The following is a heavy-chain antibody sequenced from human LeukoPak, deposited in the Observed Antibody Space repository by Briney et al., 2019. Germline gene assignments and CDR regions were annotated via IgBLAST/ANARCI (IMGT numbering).Heavy chain of an antibody. CDR2: IYSGGST. CDR3: ARTILRAHPWGPTPHFDY. V-gene: IGHV3-66*02. Sequence: GGSLRLSCAASGFTFSSYEMNWVRQAPGKGLEWVSVIYSGGSTYYADSVKGRFTISRDNSKNTLYLQMNSLRAEDTAVYYCARTILRAHPWGPTPHFDYWGQGTLVTVSS. D-gene: IGHD7-27*01. J-gene: IGHJ4*02. CDR1: GFTFSSYE.